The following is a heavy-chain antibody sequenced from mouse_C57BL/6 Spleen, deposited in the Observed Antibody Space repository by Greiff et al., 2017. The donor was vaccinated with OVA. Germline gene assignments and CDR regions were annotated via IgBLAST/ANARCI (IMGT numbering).Heavy chain of an antibody. V-gene: IGHV1-52*01. D-gene: IGHD1-1*01. CDR2: IDPSDSET. J-gene: IGHJ1*03. CDR3: ARGTTVVATRTGYFDV. Sequence: VKLQQSGAELVRPGSSVKLSCKASGYTFTSYWMHWVKQRPIQGLEWIGNIDPSDSETHYNQKFKDKATLTVDKSSSTAYMQLSSLTSEDSAVYYCARGTTVVATRTGYFDVWGTGTTVTVSS. CDR1: GYTFTSYW.